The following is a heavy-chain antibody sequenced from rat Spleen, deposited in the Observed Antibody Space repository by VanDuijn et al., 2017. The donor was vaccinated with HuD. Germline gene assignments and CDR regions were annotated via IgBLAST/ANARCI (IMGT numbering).Heavy chain of an antibody. J-gene: IGHJ3*01. CDR1: GFTFNKYW. V-gene: IGHV5-31*01. CDR3: SKGFGYGYNDWFDY. D-gene: IGHD1-9*01. CDR2: ITNTGGST. Sequence: EVQLVESGGGLVQPGKSLKLSCVASGFTFNKYWMTWIRQAPGKGLEWVAAITNTGGSTYCPDSVKGRFTISRDNEKSTLYLQMNSLRSEDTATYYCSKGFGYGYNDWFDYWGQGTLVTVSS.